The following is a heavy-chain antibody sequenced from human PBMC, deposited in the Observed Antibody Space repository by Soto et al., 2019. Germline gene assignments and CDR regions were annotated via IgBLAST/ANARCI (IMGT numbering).Heavy chain of an antibody. V-gene: IGHV1-69*02. CDR2: IIPILGMA. CDR3: ARGRPDGDHFDY. Sequence: QVQLVQSGAEVKKPGSSVKVSCKASGTFSSYTISWVRQAPGQGLEWMGRIIPILGMADYAQKFQGRVTITADKSTSTAYVELSSLRSEDTAVYYCARGRPDGDHFDYLGQGTLVTVSS. J-gene: IGHJ4*02. D-gene: IGHD3-10*01. CDR1: GTFSSYT.